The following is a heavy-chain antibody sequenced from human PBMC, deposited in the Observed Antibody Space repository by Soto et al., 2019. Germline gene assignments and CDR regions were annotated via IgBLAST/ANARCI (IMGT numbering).Heavy chain of an antibody. J-gene: IGHJ4*02. CDR3: ARDIAAAGTFSACDY. Sequence: QVQLVESGGGVVQPGRSLRLSCAASGFTFSSYAMHWVRQAPGKGLEWVAVISYDGSNKYYADSVKGRFTISRDNSKNTLYLQMNRLRAEDTAVYYYARDIAAAGTFSACDYWGQGTLVTVSS. D-gene: IGHD6-13*01. CDR1: GFTFSSYA. CDR2: ISYDGSNK. V-gene: IGHV3-30-3*01.